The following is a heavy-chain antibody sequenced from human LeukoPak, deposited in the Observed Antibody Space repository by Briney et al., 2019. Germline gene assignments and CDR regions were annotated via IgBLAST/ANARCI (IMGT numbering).Heavy chain of an antibody. CDR1: GFTFSDSA. V-gene: IGHV3-73*01. Sequence: GGSLRLPCAASGFTFSDSAMHWVRQASGKGLEWVGRIRSKANGYATAYAASVKGRFTISRDDSKNTAYLQMNSLKTEDTAVYYCTSNGVYSSSSGPDYWGQGALVTVSS. CDR2: IRSKANGYAT. CDR3: TSNGVYSSSSGPDY. D-gene: IGHD6-6*01. J-gene: IGHJ4*02.